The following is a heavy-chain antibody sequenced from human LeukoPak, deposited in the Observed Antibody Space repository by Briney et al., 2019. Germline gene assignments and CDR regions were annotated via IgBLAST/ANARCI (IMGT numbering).Heavy chain of an antibody. Sequence: ETSEALSLTCTVSGYSISSGYYWGWIRQPPGEGLEWIGSIYHSGSTYYNPSLKSRVTISVDTSKNQFSLKLSSVTAADTAVYYCARGRGYSYGTARVVDYWGQGTLVTVSS. CDR1: GYSISSGYY. CDR3: ARGRGYSYGTARVVDY. J-gene: IGHJ4*02. CDR2: IYHSGST. V-gene: IGHV4-38-2*02. D-gene: IGHD5-18*01.